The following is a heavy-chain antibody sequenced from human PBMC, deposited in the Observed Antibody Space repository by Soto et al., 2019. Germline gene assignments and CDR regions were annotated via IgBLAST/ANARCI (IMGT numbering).Heavy chain of an antibody. D-gene: IGHD2-8*01. J-gene: IGHJ4*02. CDR1: GTSISSYY. CDR3: ARYNSYAIDY. V-gene: IGHV4-59*01. CDR2: IHYSGTT. Sequence: TLSLTCTVSGTSISSYYWSWIRQPPGKGLEWIANIHYSGTTNYNPSLASRVTLSVDTSKNQFSLKMTSVTAADGAMYFCARYNSYAIDYWGRGTLVTVSS.